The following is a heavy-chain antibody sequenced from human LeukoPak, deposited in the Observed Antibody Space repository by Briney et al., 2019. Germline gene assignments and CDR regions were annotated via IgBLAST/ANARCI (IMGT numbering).Heavy chain of an antibody. J-gene: IGHJ4*02. CDR3: ARGGYNYGYIY. D-gene: IGHD5-18*01. CDR1: GYSISSGYY. V-gene: IGHV4-61*09. Sequence: SETLSLTCTVSGYSISSGYYWSWIRQPAGKGLEWIGQIMIGGNTDYNPSLKSRLTISLDTSKNQFSLKLNSMTAADTAVYYCARGGYNYGYIYWGQGTLVTVSS. CDR2: IMIGGNT.